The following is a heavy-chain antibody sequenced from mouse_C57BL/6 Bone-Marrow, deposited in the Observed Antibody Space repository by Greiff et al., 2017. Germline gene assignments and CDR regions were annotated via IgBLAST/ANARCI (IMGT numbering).Heavy chain of an antibody. CDR3: ARGDYNYEGAWFAY. J-gene: IGHJ3*01. CDR2: ISSGSSTI. V-gene: IGHV5-17*01. CDR1: GFTFSSYA. D-gene: IGHD2-12*01. Sequence: DVKLVESGEGLVKPGGSLKLSCAASGFTFSSYAMSWVRQTPEKGLEWVAYISSGSSTIYYAVTVKGRITISRDNAKNTLFLQMTSLRSEDTAMYYCARGDYNYEGAWFAYWGQGTLVTVSA.